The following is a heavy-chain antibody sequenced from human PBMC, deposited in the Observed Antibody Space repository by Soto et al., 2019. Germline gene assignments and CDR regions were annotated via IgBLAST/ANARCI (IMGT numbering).Heavy chain of an antibody. Sequence: KTSETLSLTCAVSGGSISSGGYSWSWIRQPPGKGLEWIGYIYHSGSTYYNPSLKSRVTISVDRSKNQFSLKLSSVTAADTAVYYCAREGGDYHFDYWGQGTLVTVSS. V-gene: IGHV4-30-2*01. CDR3: AREGGDYHFDY. D-gene: IGHD4-17*01. J-gene: IGHJ4*02. CDR2: IYHSGST. CDR1: GGSISSGGYS.